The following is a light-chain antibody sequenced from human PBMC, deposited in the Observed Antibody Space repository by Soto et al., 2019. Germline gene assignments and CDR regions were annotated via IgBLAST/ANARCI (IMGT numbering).Light chain of an antibody. CDR3: QQRSNCPLT. J-gene: IGKJ4*01. CDR2: DAS. CDR1: QSVRRY. V-gene: IGKV3-11*01. Sequence: EIVLTQSPATLSLSPWERATLSCRASQSVRRYLDWYQQKIGQAPRLLIYDASNRDTGIPARFSGSGSGTDYTLTISSLEPEDFAVYYCQQRSNCPLTFGGGTKVEIK.